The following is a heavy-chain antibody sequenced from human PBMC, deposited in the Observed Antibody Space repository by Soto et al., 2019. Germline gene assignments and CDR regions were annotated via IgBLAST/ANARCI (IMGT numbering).Heavy chain of an antibody. Sequence: GGSLRLSCAASGFTFSDYYMSWIRQAPGKGLEWVSYISSSGSTIYYADSVKGRFTISRDNAKNSLYLQMNSLRAEDTAVYYCARDQYCSSTSCRYGGGWFDPWGQGTLVTVSS. J-gene: IGHJ5*02. V-gene: IGHV3-11*01. CDR1: GFTFSDYY. CDR2: ISSSGSTI. D-gene: IGHD2-2*01. CDR3: ARDQYCSSTSCRYGGGWFDP.